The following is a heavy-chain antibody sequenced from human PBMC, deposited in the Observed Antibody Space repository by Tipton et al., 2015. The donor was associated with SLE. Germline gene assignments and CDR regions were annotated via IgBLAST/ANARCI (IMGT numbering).Heavy chain of an antibody. D-gene: IGHD6-25*01. Sequence: TLSLTCNVSGGSISRYYWSWIRQTAGKGLEWIGRIYISGSTKYNPSIKSRVTMSVDTSKNQFSLKLSSVTAADTAVYYCARGGGAAGFQHWGQGTLVTVSS. CDR2: IYISGST. J-gene: IGHJ1*01. CDR1: GGSISRYY. CDR3: ARGGGAAGFQH. V-gene: IGHV4-4*07.